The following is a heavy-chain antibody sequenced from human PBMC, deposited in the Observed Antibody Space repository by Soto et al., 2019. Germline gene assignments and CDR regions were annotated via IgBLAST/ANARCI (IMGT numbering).Heavy chain of an antibody. V-gene: IGHV4-59*01. CDR1: VDSIRHYY. D-gene: IGHD5-18*01. CDR2: IFYTGKT. Sequence: SETLSLTCIVSVDSIRHYYWSWSRQSPGKGLEFLGYIFYTGKTTYNPSLKSRVAMSVDTSRNQFALKLRSVTAADTATYYCARLKRGYSYGSIIDFWGRGTLVTVSS. CDR3: ARLKRGYSYGSIIDF. J-gene: IGHJ4*01.